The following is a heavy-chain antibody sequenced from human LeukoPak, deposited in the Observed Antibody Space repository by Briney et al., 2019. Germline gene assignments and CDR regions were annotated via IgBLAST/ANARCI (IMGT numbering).Heavy chain of an antibody. CDR2: ISESGSRT. V-gene: IGHV3-23*01. J-gene: IGHJ5*01. Sequence: GGSLRLSCAASGFSFSSYAMTWVRQATGEGLEWVSSISESGSRTYYADSVKGRFTISRDNAKNTLYLQMNSLRAEDTAVYYCARGSSGPDSWGQGTLVTVSS. CDR3: ARGSSGPDS. CDR1: GFSFSSYA. D-gene: IGHD6-19*01.